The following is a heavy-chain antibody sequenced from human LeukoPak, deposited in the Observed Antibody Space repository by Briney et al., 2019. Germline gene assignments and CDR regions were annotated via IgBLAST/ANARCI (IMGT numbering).Heavy chain of an antibody. CDR1: RFTLTSYA. D-gene: IGHD3-9*01. V-gene: IGHV3-30-3*01. J-gene: IGHJ4*02. Sequence: GGSLRLSCAASRFTLTSYAMHWVPQAPGKGREWVAVISYEGSNEYYAHSVKGRFTISRDNSKNTLYLQMNRLRGEDTAVYYCARDRRYDILTGFSNFFDYWGQGTLVTVSS. CDR3: ARDRRYDILTGFSNFFDY. CDR2: ISYEGSNE.